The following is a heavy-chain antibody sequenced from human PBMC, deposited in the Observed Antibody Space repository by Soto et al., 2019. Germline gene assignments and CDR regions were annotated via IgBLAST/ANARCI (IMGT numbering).Heavy chain of an antibody. D-gene: IGHD6-6*01. Sequence: EVQLLESGGALVQPGGSLRLSCVASGFTFSYYGMSWVRQAPGKGLDWVSVISAGGGTTTYYADSVKGRFTISRDNSKNTLFLQMNGLTVDDTAIYYCAKRGPSSTSSGEDYWGQGTLVTVSS. J-gene: IGHJ4*02. CDR2: ISAGGGTTT. CDR1: GFTFSYYG. V-gene: IGHV3-23*01. CDR3: AKRGPSSTSSGEDY.